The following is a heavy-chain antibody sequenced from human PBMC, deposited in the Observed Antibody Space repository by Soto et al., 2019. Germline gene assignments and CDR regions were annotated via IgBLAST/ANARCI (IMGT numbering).Heavy chain of an antibody. CDR2: FFIGGNT. CDR1: GGSISSSTYY. Sequence: SETLSLTCTVSGGSISSSTYYWGWMRQPPGKGLEWIASFFIGGNTYYNPSLKSRVTISVDTSKNQFSLKLSSVTAADTAVYYCARSLRWLQLAFDYWGQGTLVTVSS. J-gene: IGHJ4*02. D-gene: IGHD1-1*01. V-gene: IGHV4-39*07. CDR3: ARSLRWLQLAFDY.